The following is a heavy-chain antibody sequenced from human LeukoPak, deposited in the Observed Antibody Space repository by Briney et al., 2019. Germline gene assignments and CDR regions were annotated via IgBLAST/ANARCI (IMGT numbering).Heavy chain of an antibody. CDR3: ARVGENTATKTYYYYGMDV. Sequence: GASVKVSCKASGGTFSSYAISWVRQAPRQGLEWMGGIIPIFGTANYAQKFQGRVTITADKSTSTAYMELSSLRSEDTAVYYCARVGENTATKTYYYYGMDVWGQGTTVTVSS. J-gene: IGHJ6*02. CDR2: IIPIFGTA. V-gene: IGHV1-69*06. CDR1: GGTFSSYA. D-gene: IGHD5-18*01.